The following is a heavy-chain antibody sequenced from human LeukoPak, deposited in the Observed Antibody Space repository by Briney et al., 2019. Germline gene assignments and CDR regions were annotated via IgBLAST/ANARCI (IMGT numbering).Heavy chain of an antibody. J-gene: IGHJ5*01. CDR3: ARYSWSGSNPGSWFDP. V-gene: IGHV4-59*08. CDR1: GGSVSSYF. D-gene: IGHD1-14*01. CDR2: IYNNGNK. Sequence: SETLSLTCTVSGGSVSSYFWSWIRQPPGKGLEWIGYIYNNGNKNYNPSLKSRISISVDTSNNQFSLKLSSVTAADTALYYCARYSWSGSNPGSWFDPWGQGTLVTVSS.